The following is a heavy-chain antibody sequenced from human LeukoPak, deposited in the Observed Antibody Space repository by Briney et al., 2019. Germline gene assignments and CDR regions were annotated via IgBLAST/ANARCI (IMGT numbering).Heavy chain of an antibody. CDR3: AREGVVGAAANHYDY. D-gene: IGHD1-26*01. J-gene: IGHJ4*02. CDR1: GFTFSSYE. CDR2: ISSSGSTI. V-gene: IGHV3-48*03. Sequence: GGSLRLSCAASGFTFSSYEMNWVRQAPGKGLEWVSYISSSGSTIYYADSVKGRFTISRDNAKNSLYLQMNSLRAEDTAIYYCAREGVVGAAANHYDYWGQGSLVTVSS.